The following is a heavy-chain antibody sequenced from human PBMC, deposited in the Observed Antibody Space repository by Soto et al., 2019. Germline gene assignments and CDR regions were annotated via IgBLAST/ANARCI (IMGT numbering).Heavy chain of an antibody. V-gene: IGHV3-30*03. D-gene: IGHD1-26*01. Sequence: QVQLVESGGGVVQPGRSLRLSCAASGFTFSSYGMHWVRQAPGKGLEWVAVISYDGSNKYYADSVKGRFTISRDNSKNTLYLQMNSLRAEDTAVYYCATDNGGATWFDYWGQGTLVTVSS. CDR2: ISYDGSNK. J-gene: IGHJ4*02. CDR3: ATDNGGATWFDY. CDR1: GFTFSSYG.